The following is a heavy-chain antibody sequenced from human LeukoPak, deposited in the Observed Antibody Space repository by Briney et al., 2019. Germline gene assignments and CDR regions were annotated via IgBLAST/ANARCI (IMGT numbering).Heavy chain of an antibody. CDR1: GFTFSSYW. J-gene: IGHJ4*02. CDR3: ARRRDSGSLQHFDY. Sequence: GGSLRLSCEASGFTFSSYWMSWVRQAPGKGLEWVSYISSSGTTIYYADSVKGRFTISRDNAKNSLYLQMNSLRAEDTAVYYCARRRDSGSLQHFDYWGQGTLVTASS. CDR2: ISSSGTTI. D-gene: IGHD1-26*01. V-gene: IGHV3-11*01.